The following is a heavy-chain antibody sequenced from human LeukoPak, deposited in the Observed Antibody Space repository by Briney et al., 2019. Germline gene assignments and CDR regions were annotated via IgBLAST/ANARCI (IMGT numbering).Heavy chain of an antibody. Sequence: PGGSLRLSCAASGFTFSSYSMNWVRQAPGKGLEWVSSISSSGSYIYYADSVKGRFTISRDNAKNSLYLQMNSLRAEDTAVYYCARDPYYYDSSGYKRYYMDVWGKGTTVTVSS. CDR2: ISSSGSYI. CDR3: ARDPYYYDSSGYKRYYMDV. CDR1: GFTFSSYS. J-gene: IGHJ6*03. D-gene: IGHD3-22*01. V-gene: IGHV3-21*01.